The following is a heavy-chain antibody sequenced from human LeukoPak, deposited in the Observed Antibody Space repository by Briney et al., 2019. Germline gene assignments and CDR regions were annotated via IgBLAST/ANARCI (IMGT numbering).Heavy chain of an antibody. D-gene: IGHD3-9*01. V-gene: IGHV1-3*01. J-gene: IGHJ6*02. Sequence: ASVKVSCKASGYTFTSYAMHWVRQAPGQRLEWMGWINAGNGNTKYSQKFQGRVTITRDTSTSTAYMELSSLRSEDTAVYYCARGDDILTGYYPYYGMDVWGQGTTVTVSS. CDR3: ARGDDILTGYYPYYGMDV. CDR1: GYTFTSYA. CDR2: INAGNGNT.